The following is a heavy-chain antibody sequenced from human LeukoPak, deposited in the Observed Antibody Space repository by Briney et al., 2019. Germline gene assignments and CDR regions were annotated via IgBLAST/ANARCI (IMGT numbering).Heavy chain of an antibody. J-gene: IGHJ1*01. CDR3: ARAPSEIGGYYPEYFRH. CDR2: IKSDGKT. D-gene: IGHD3-22*01. CDR1: GFTFSIYW. V-gene: IGHV3-74*01. Sequence: GGSLRLSCAASGFTFSIYWMHWVRQAPGKGLVWVSRIKSDGKTNYADSVKGRFTISRDNAKNTVSLQMNSLRAEDTGVYYCARAPSEIGGYYPEYFRHWGQGTLVTVSS.